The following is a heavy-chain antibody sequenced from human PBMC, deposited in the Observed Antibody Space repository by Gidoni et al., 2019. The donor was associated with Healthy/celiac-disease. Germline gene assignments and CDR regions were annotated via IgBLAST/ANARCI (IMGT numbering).Heavy chain of an antibody. CDR2: IYYSGST. Sequence: QLQLQESGPGLVKPSETLSLTCTVSGGSISSSSYYWGWIRQPPGKGLEWIGSIYYSGSTYYNPSLKSRVTISVDTSKNQFSLKLSSVTAADTAVYYCARQPQEVGAPANDAFDIWGQGTMVTVSS. CDR3: ARQPQEVGAPANDAFDI. D-gene: IGHD1-26*01. V-gene: IGHV4-39*01. CDR1: GGSISSSSYY. J-gene: IGHJ3*02.